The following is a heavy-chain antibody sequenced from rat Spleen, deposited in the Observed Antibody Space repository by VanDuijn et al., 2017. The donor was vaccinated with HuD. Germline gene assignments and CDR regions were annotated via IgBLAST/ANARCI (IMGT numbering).Heavy chain of an antibody. V-gene: IGHV2S12*01. J-gene: IGHJ2*01. CDR3: TRDAADGSYDY. Sequence: QVQLKESGPGLVQPSQTLSLTCTVSGFSLPSDGVSWVRQPPGKGLEWIAAVSSGGNTYYDSTLKSRLSISRDTSKSQVFLKMNSLQTEDTAIYFCTRDAADGSYDYWGQGVMVTVSS. CDR2: VSSGGNT. CDR1: GFSLPSDG. D-gene: IGHD1-12*02.